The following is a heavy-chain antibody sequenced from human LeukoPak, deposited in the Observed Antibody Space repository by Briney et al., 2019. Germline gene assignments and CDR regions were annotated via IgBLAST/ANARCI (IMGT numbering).Heavy chain of an antibody. CDR2: MNPNSGNT. CDR3: ARNLLDIADPWESSGY. CDR1: GYTFTNYD. V-gene: IGHV1-8*01. D-gene: IGHD5-12*01. J-gene: IGHJ4*02. Sequence: ASVKVSCKASGYTFTNYDINWVRQATGQGLEWMGWMNPNSGNTGYAQKFQGRVTMTRNTSISTAYMELSSLRSEDTAVYYCARNLLDIADPWESSGYWGQGTLVTVSS.